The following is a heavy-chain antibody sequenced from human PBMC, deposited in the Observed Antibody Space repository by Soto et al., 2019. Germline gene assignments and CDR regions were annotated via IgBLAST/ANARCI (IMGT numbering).Heavy chain of an antibody. J-gene: IGHJ5*02. D-gene: IGHD3-10*01. CDR1: GGTFSSYA. V-gene: IGHV1-69*12. Sequence: QVQLVQSGAEVKKPGSSVKVSCKASGGTFSSYAISWVRQAPGQGLEWMGGIIPIFGTANYAQKFQGRVTITADESTTTADMELSSRRSEDTAVYYCARVPYYYGSGSYPNWFDPWGQGTLVTVSS. CDR3: ARVPYYYGSGSYPNWFDP. CDR2: IIPIFGTA.